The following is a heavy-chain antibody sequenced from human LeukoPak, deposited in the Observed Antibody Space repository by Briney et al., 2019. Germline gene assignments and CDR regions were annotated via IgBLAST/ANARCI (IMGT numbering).Heavy chain of an antibody. CDR2: ISHGGVT. CDR1: GGSFSDYY. D-gene: IGHD1/OR15-1a*01. Sequence: SETLSLTCAVSGGSFSDYYWSWIRQPPGKGLEWIGEISHGGVTNYNSSLQSRVSLSVDTSRNQFSLILSSVTAADTAIYYCASNKYPVQAFDIWAQGTMVTVSS. V-gene: IGHV4-34*01. J-gene: IGHJ3*02. CDR3: ASNKYPVQAFDI.